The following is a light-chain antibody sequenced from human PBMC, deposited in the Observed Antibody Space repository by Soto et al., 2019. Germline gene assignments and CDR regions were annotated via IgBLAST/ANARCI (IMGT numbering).Light chain of an antibody. CDR3: SSYTSSSKGV. CDR2: DVS. CDR1: SSDVGGYNY. J-gene: IGLJ2*01. Sequence: QSALTKPASVSGSPGQSITISCTGTSSDVGGYNYVSWYQQHPGKAPKLIIYDVSNRPSGVSNRFSGSKSGNTASLTISGLQAEDEADYYCSSYTSSSKGVFGGGTKLTVL. V-gene: IGLV2-14*01.